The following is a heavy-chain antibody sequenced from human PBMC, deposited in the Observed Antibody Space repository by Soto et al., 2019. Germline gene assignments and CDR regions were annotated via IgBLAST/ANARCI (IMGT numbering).Heavy chain of an antibody. J-gene: IGHJ4*02. Sequence: GGSLRLSREASGFPFSNAWMSWVRPTPGKGLEWVGRIKSKTDGGTTDYAAPVKGRFTISRDDSKNTLYLQMNSLKTEDTAVYYCTTAVDRHDFWSGYYFRWGQGTLVTVSS. CDR1: GFPFSNAW. D-gene: IGHD3-3*01. V-gene: IGHV3-15*01. CDR2: IKSKTDGGTT. CDR3: TTAVDRHDFWSGYYFR.